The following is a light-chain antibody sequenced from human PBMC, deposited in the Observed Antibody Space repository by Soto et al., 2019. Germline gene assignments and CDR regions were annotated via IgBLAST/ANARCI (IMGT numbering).Light chain of an antibody. J-gene: IGKJ5*01. V-gene: IGKV1-9*01. CDR2: LAS. Sequence: DIKLTQPPSFLSSSVGDRVTIPCRASQGISSYLSCYQQKPGKAPKLLIYLASTLQSAVPSRFSGSGSGTEFTLTISSLQPEDFATYYCQQLNSYPSTFGQGTRLEIK. CDR1: QGISSY. CDR3: QQLNSYPST.